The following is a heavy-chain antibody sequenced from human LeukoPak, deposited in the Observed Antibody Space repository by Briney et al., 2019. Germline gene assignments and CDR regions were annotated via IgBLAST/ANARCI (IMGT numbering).Heavy chain of an antibody. CDR2: IIPIFGTA. V-gene: IGHV1-69*13. D-gene: IGHD6-6*01. Sequence: SVKISCKASGGTFSSYAISWVRQAPGQGLEWMGGIIPIFGTANYAQKFQGRVTITADESTSTAYMELSSLRSEDTAVYYCARAEYSSSSWDYYYYYMDVWGKGTTVTVSS. CDR3: ARAEYSSSSWDYYYYYMDV. J-gene: IGHJ6*03. CDR1: GGTFSSYA.